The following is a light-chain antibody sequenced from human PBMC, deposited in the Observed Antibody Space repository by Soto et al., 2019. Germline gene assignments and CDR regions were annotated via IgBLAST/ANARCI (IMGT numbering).Light chain of an antibody. CDR1: QSINGR. J-gene: IGKJ2*01. CDR2: DVS. Sequence: DIQMTQSPSTLSASIGDRVTITCRASQSINGRLAWYQQKPGRPPKLLIYDVSVLERGSPSRFSGSGSGTYFTLTISSLRPDDFATFYCQKYKFYPYTFGQGSRLDIQ. V-gene: IGKV1-5*01. CDR3: QKYKFYPYT.